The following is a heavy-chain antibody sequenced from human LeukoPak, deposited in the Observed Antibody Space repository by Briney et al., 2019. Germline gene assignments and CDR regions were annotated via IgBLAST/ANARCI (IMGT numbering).Heavy chain of an antibody. Sequence: SETLSLTCTVSGGSISSYYWSWIRQPPGKGLEWIGYIYYSGSTNYNPSLKSRVTISVDTSKNQFSLKLSSVTAADTAVYYCAAVPRAVAGTVFDYWGQGTLVTVSS. D-gene: IGHD6-13*01. V-gene: IGHV4-59*01. CDR3: AAVPRAVAGTVFDY. J-gene: IGHJ4*02. CDR2: IYYSGST. CDR1: GGSISSYY.